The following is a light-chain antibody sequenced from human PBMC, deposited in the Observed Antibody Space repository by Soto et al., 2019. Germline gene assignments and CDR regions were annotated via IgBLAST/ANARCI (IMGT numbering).Light chain of an antibody. CDR1: QVISTS. V-gene: IGKV1-9*01. CDR2: AAS. J-gene: IGKJ2*01. Sequence: GESVTITCRASQVISTSLAWYQVKPGKAPKLLIYAASTLESGVPSRFSGSGSGTEFTLTISSLQPDDFATYYCQQYNSFPYTFGQGTKVDIK. CDR3: QQYNSFPYT.